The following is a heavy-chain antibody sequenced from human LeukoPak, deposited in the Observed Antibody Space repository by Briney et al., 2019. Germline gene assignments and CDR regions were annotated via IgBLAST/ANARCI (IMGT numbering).Heavy chain of an antibody. D-gene: IGHD2-15*01. V-gene: IGHV4-34*01. CDR2: INHSGST. CDR1: GGSFSGYY. Sequence: SETLSLTCAVYGGSFSGYYWSWIRQPPGKGLEWIGEINHSGSTNYNPSLKSRVTISVDTSKNQFPLKLSSVTAADTAVYYCARVLGYCSGGSCYYYYMDVWGKGTTVTVSS. J-gene: IGHJ6*03. CDR3: ARVLGYCSGGSCYYYYMDV.